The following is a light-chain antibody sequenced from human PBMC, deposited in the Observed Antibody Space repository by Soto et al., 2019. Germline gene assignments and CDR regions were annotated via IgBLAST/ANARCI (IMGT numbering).Light chain of an antibody. CDR2: ATS. V-gene: IGKV1-39*01. Sequence: DIQMTQSPSSLSASVGDRVTITCRASQSISTYLNWYQQKPGKAPDLVIFATSTLQSGVPSRFSGSGSGTDSTLTIRSLQPEDFATYYCQQSYSTPFTFAQGTKVDIK. CDR1: QSISTY. J-gene: IGKJ2*01. CDR3: QQSYSTPFT.